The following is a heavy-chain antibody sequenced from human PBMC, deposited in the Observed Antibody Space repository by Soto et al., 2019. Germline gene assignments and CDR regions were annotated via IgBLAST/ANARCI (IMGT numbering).Heavy chain of an antibody. J-gene: IGHJ4*02. V-gene: IGHV1-18*01. CDR3: GRSGPPAGC. D-gene: IGHD3-10*01. CDR1: GYTFTSYA. CDR2: ISAYNGNT. Sequence: QVQLVQSGAEVKKPGASVKVSCKASGYTFTSYAISWVRQAPGQGLEWMGWISAYNGNTNYAQKLQGRVTMATDTATTPAYMELRGLGAEGAAVSSCGRSGPPAGCWGKRTLVTVSS.